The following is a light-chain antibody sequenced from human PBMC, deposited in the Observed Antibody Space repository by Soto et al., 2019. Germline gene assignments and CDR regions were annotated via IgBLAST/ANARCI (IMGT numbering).Light chain of an antibody. V-gene: IGKV3-15*01. CDR2: GAS. Sequence: EIVMTQSPATLSVSPGERATLSCRASQSVSSNFAWYQQKPGQAPRLLIYGASTRAAGIPARFSGSGSGTEFTLTISSLQSEDFAVYYCQQYNNWPPYTFGHGTKLEI. J-gene: IGKJ2*01. CDR1: QSVSSN. CDR3: QQYNNWPPYT.